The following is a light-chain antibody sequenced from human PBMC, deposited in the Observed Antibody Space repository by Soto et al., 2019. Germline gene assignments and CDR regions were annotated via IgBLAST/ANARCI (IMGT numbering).Light chain of an antibody. V-gene: IGKV1-5*03. CDR2: GAP. J-gene: IGKJ2*01. CDR3: QQYNSYPYT. CDR1: QNINSW. Sequence: DIQMTQSPSTLSASVGDRVTITCRASQNINSWLTWYQQKPGKAPKLLIYGAPSLESGVPSRFSGSGSGTEFTLTISSLQPDDFATYYCQQYNSYPYTFGQGTKLEIK.